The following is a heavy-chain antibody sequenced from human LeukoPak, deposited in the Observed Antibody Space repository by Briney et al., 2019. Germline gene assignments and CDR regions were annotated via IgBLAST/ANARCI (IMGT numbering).Heavy chain of an antibody. J-gene: IGHJ4*02. CDR1: GFTFSSYA. D-gene: IGHD6-19*01. V-gene: IGHV3-23*01. CDR2: ISGSGGST. Sequence: PGGSLRLSCAASGFTFSSYAMSWVRQAPGKGLEWVSGISGSGGSTYYADSVKGRFTISRDNSKNTLYLQMNSLRAEDTAVYYCARGGRGWYVPLDYWGQGTLVTVSS. CDR3: ARGGRGWYVPLDY.